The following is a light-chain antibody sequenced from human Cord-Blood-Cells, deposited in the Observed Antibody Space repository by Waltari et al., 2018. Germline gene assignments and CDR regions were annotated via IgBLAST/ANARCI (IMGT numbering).Light chain of an antibody. Sequence: IQMTQSPSSLSASVRDRVTITCRASQSIRSYLNWYQQKPGKAPKLLIYAASSLQRGVPSWFSGSGSVTDFALTISSLQPEDFATYYCQQSYSTPFTFGPGTKVDIK. V-gene: IGKV1-39*01. CDR2: AAS. CDR3: QQSYSTPFT. J-gene: IGKJ3*01. CDR1: QSIRSY.